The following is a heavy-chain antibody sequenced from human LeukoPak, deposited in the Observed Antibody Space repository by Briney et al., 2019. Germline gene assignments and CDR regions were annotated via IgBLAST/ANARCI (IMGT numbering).Heavy chain of an antibody. CDR2: ISSNGGST. Sequence: GGSLRLSCAASGFTFSSYAMHWVRQAPGKGLEYVSAISSNGGSTYYANSVKGRFTISRDNSKNTLYLQMGSLRAEDMAVYYCAREGGIVVVPAATNVYFDNWGQGTLVTVSS. CDR3: AREGGIVVVPAATNVYFDN. D-gene: IGHD2-2*01. J-gene: IGHJ4*02. V-gene: IGHV3-64*01. CDR1: GFTFSSYA.